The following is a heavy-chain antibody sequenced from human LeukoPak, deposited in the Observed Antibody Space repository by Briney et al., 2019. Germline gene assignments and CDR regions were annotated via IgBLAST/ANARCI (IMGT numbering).Heavy chain of an antibody. J-gene: IGHJ4*02. CDR1: GFAFSSYA. V-gene: IGHV3-30-3*01. Sequence: GGSLRLSCAASGFAFSSYAMHWVRQAPGKGLEWVAVISYDGSNKYYVDSVKGRFTISRDNSKNTLYLQMNSLRADDTAVYYCAKQMSTVTFTPFDYWGQGTLVTVSS. CDR2: ISYDGSNK. D-gene: IGHD3-16*01. CDR3: AKQMSTVTFTPFDY.